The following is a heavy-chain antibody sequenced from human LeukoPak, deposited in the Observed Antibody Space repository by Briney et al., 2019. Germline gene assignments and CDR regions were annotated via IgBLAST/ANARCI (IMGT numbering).Heavy chain of an antibody. CDR2: VYYSGST. D-gene: IGHD2-2*01. J-gene: IGHJ4*02. Sequence: SETLSLTCTVSGGSISSSSYYWGWIRQPPGKGLEWIGSVYYSGSTYYNPSLKSRVTISVDTSKNQFSLKLSSVTAADTAVYYCALRGDCSSTSCYDYWGQGTLVTVSS. V-gene: IGHV4-39*07. CDR1: GGSISSSSYY. CDR3: ALRGDCSSTSCYDY.